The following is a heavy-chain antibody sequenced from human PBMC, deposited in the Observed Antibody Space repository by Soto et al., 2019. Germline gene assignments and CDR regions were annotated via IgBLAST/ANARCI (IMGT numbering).Heavy chain of an antibody. V-gene: IGHV3-33*01. D-gene: IGHD6-13*01. CDR1: GFTFSGYG. Sequence: GGSLRLSCAASGFTFSGYGMHWVRQAPGKGLEWVAVIWSDGSNKYYADSVKGRFIISRDNSRNTLYLQMNSLRADDTAVYYCASNTHFSSWSHFDSWGQGTLVTVSS. J-gene: IGHJ4*02. CDR3: ASNTHFSSWSHFDS. CDR2: IWSDGSNK.